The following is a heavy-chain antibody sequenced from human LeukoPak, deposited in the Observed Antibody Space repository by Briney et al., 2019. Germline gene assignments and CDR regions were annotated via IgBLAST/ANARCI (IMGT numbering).Heavy chain of an antibody. J-gene: IGHJ1*01. CDR3: ARAPSEIGGYYPEYFRH. Sequence: GCSLRLSCAASGFTFSSYWMHWVRQAPGKGLVWVSRIKSDGKTNYADSVKGRFTISRDNAKNTVSLRMNSLRAEDTGVYYCARAPSEIGGYYPEYFRHWGQGTLVTVSS. CDR2: IKSDGKT. CDR1: GFTFSSYW. V-gene: IGHV3-74*01. D-gene: IGHD3-22*01.